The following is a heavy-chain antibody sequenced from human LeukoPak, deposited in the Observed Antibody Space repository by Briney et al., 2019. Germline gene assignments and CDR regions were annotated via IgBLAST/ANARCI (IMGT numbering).Heavy chain of an antibody. Sequence: ASVKVSCKVSGYILTELSMHWVRQAPGKGLEWMGGFDPEDGETIYAQKFQGRVTMTEDTSTDTAYMELSSLRSEDTAVYYCATERRAFWSGYSSRYPRWFDPWGQGTLVTVSS. CDR2: FDPEDGET. J-gene: IGHJ5*02. CDR1: GYILTELS. D-gene: IGHD3-3*01. CDR3: ATERRAFWSGYSSRYPRWFDP. V-gene: IGHV1-24*01.